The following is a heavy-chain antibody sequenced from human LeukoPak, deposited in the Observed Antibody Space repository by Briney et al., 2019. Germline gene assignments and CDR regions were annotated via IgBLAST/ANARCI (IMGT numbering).Heavy chain of an antibody. CDR1: GFTFSNYG. J-gene: IGHJ3*02. CDR2: ISSSSSYI. V-gene: IGHV3-21*01. Sequence: GGSLRLSCAASGFTFSNYGMNWVRPAPGKGLEWVSSISSSSSYIYYADSVKGRFTISRDNANNLLYLQMNSLGAEDTAVYYCARDRYASPDASDIWGQGTLVTVSS. D-gene: IGHD2-2*01. CDR3: ARDRYASPDASDI.